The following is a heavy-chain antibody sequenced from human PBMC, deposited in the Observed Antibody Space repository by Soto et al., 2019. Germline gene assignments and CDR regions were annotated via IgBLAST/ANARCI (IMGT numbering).Heavy chain of an antibody. Sequence: SETLSLTCTVSGGSLSGGSYYWSWIRQPPGKQMEWIGYIYDSGATKYNPSLKSRVTISQDTSKNQFSLKMNSVTPSDTAVYYCARDWGPYWFDPWGQGILVTVSS. CDR1: GGSLSGGSYY. CDR2: IYDSGAT. J-gene: IGHJ5*02. D-gene: IGHD3-16*01. CDR3: ARDWGPYWFDP. V-gene: IGHV4-61*01.